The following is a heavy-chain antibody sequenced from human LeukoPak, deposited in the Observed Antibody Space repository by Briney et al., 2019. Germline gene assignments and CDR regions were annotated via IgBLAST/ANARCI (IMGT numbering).Heavy chain of an antibody. CDR1: GLTFRSYA. D-gene: IGHD3-10*01. Sequence: PGGSLRLSCAASGLTFRSYAMHWVRQAPGKGLEWVAVISYDATNKYYADSVKGRFTISRDNSKNTLYLQMNSLRAEDTAVYYCAKHGKGNTMVRGVIIPAFDIWGQGTMVTVSS. CDR3: AKHGKGNTMVRGVIIPAFDI. J-gene: IGHJ3*02. V-gene: IGHV3-30-3*02. CDR2: ISYDATNK.